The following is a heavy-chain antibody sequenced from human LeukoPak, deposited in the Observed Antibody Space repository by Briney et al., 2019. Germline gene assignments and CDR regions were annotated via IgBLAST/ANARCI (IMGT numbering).Heavy chain of an antibody. CDR1: GYTFTSYH. J-gene: IGHJ4*02. D-gene: IGHD4-17*01. CDR3: ARTTSLTASGYDY. V-gene: IGHV1-8*03. CDR2: MNPYSGDR. Sequence: GASVKVSCKTSGYTFTSYHINWVRQATGQGLAWMGWMNPYSGDRGYAQNFQGRVSITSDASIGTAYMELSSLRSDDTAVYFCARTTSLTASGYDYWGKGTLVTVSS.